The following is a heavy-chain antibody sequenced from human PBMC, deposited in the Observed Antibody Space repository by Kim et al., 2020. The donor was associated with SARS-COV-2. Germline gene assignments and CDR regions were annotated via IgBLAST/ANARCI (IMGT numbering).Heavy chain of an antibody. CDR1: GFSFSSYE. J-gene: IGHJ4*02. CDR3: APRGVVTDH. CDR2: ISSRGSAI. Sequence: GGSLRLSCAVSGFSFSSYEMNWVRQAPGKGLEWVSYISSRGSAIYYTDSVRGRFTISRDNAKNSLYLQMDSLRDEDTAVYYCAPRGVVTDHWGRGTLVTVSS. V-gene: IGHV3-48*03. D-gene: IGHD2-21*02.